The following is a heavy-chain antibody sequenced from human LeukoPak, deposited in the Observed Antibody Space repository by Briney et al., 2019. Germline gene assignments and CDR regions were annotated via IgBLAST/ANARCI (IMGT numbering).Heavy chain of an antibody. CDR2: ISGTVGYT. J-gene: IGHJ6*03. D-gene: IGHD3-3*01. CDR1: GFTFSSYA. CDR3: ARRNSYDFWSGYLYYYYYYMDV. Sequence: GGSLRLSCAASGFTFSSYAMSWVRQAPGKGLEWVSSISGTVGYTYYADSVKGRFTISRDNAKNSLYLQMNSLRVEDTAVYYCARRNSYDFWSGYLYYYYYYMDVWGKGTTVTVSS. V-gene: IGHV3-23*01.